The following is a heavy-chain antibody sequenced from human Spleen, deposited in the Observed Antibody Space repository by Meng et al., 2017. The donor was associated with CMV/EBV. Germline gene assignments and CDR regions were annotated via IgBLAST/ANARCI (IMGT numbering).Heavy chain of an antibody. V-gene: IGHV4-59*01. CDR2: VHYSGNT. D-gene: IGHD4-17*01. CDR3: AREGHYGDYVDY. CDR1: GVSISGDN. J-gene: IGHJ4*02. Sequence: GSLRLSCTVSGVSISGDNWSWIRQPSGKGLEWIGYVHYSGNTYYSPSLQSRVTILVDKSKKQFSLKLTSVTAADTAIYYCAREGHYGDYVDYWGQGTLVTVSS.